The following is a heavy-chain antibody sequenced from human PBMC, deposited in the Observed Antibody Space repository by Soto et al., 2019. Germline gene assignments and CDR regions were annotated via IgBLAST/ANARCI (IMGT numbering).Heavy chain of an antibody. CDR1: GDSINNGDCY. V-gene: IGHV4-31*03. D-gene: IGHD4-17*01. CDR3: AREKEDDSGDYNAFDI. J-gene: IGHJ3*02. Sequence: QVQLQESGPGLVKPSQTLSLTCTVSGDSINNGDCYWSWLRQLPGKGLEWIGYIYYSGTKYYNPSLKSRVSMSVDTPKNQFSLNLTSVTAADTAVYYCAREKEDDSGDYNAFDIWGQGTVVTVSS. CDR2: IYYSGTK.